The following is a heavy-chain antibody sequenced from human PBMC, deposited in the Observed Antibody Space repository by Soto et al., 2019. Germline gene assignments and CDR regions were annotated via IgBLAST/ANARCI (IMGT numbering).Heavy chain of an antibody. V-gene: IGHV3-53*04. Sequence: GGSLRLSCAASGFTVSSNYMSWVRQAPGKGLEWVSVIYSGGSTYYADSVKGRFTISRHNSKNTLYLQMNGLRAEDTAVYYCARGLLVRGMYYYYMDVWVKGTTVTVSS. CDR2: IYSGGST. CDR3: ARGLLVRGMYYYYMDV. J-gene: IGHJ6*03. D-gene: IGHD3-3*01. CDR1: GFTVSSNY.